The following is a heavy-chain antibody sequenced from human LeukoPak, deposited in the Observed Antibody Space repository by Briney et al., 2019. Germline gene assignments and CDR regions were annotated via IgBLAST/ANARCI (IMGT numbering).Heavy chain of an antibody. Sequence: SETLSLTCTVSGGSISSHYWSWIRQPPGKGLEWIGYIYYSESTNYNPSLKSRVNISVDTSKNQFSLKLSSVTAADTAVYYCARAECSSSSFPWYYYYYMDVWGKGTTVTVSS. D-gene: IGHD6-6*01. CDR1: GGSISSHY. J-gene: IGHJ6*03. V-gene: IGHV4-59*11. CDR3: ARAECSSSSFPWYYYYYMDV. CDR2: IYYSEST.